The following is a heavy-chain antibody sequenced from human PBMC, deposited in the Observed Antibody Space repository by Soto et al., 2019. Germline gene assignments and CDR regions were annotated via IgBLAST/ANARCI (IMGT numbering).Heavy chain of an antibody. CDR1: GFTFSSYA. D-gene: IGHD2-15*01. CDR3: ARGGCGSCPDYYYSYMDV. J-gene: IGHJ6*03. CDR2: ISSNGGST. Sequence: EVQLVESGGGLVQPGGSLRLSCAASGFTFSSYAMHWVRQAPGKGLEYVSAISSNGGSTYYANSVKGRFTISRDNSETSVYLQGGARRAKDMVLYSGARGGCGSCPDYYYSYMDVWGKGTTVTVSS. V-gene: IGHV3-64*01.